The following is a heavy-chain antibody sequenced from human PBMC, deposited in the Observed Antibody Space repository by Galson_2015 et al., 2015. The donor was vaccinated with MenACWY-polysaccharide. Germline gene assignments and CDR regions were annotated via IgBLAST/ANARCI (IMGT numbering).Heavy chain of an antibody. Sequence: SLRLSCAASGFTFGTYTMYWVRQAPGEGLEWVSAISDSGAATYYAGSVKGRFTISRDNSQNTLYLQMNSLRAEDTAVYYCAKKWKTEKGNYHYMDVWGKGNTVTVSS. CDR1: GFTFGTYT. V-gene: IGHV3-23*01. J-gene: IGHJ6*03. CDR3: AKKWKTEKGNYHYMDV. D-gene: IGHD1-1*01. CDR2: ISDSGAAT.